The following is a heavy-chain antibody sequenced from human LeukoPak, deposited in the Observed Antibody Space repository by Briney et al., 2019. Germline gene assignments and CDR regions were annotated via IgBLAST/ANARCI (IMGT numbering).Heavy chain of an antibody. Sequence: SETLSLTCTVSGGSISSSSYYWGWIRQPPGKGLWWLGSIYYSGTTYYNPSLKSRVTISVDTSKNQFSLKLSSVTAADTAVYYCARIVVALTYYYYMDVWGKGATVTVSS. CDR1: GGSISSSSYY. CDR2: IYYSGTT. V-gene: IGHV4-39*01. CDR3: ARIVVALTYYYYMDV. J-gene: IGHJ6*03. D-gene: IGHD3-22*01.